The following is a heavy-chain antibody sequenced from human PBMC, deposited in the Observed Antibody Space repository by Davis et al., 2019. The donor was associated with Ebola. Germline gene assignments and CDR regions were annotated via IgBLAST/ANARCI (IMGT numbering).Heavy chain of an antibody. Sequence: MPSETLSLTCTVSGGSISSYSWSWIRQPPGKGLEWIGYIYHSGSTYYNPSLKSRVTISVDRSKNQFSLKLSSVTAADTAVYYCARYPRYFDWLLSGYYGMDVWGQGTTVTVSS. CDR2: IYHSGST. J-gene: IGHJ6*02. V-gene: IGHV4-59*04. D-gene: IGHD3-9*01. CDR3: ARYPRYFDWLLSGYYGMDV. CDR1: GGSISSYS.